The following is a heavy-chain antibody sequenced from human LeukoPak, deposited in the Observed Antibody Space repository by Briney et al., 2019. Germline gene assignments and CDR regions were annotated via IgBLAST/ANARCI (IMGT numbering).Heavy chain of an antibody. V-gene: IGHV3-23*01. D-gene: IGHD3-22*01. CDR2: ISGSGGGT. J-gene: IGHJ4*02. CDR3: AKRGVVIRVILVGFHREAYYFDS. Sequence: GGSLRLSCAVSGITLSNYGMSWVRQAPGKGLEWVAGISGSGGGTKYADSVKGRFTISRDNAKNILYLQMNNLRAEDTAVYFCAKRGVVIRVILVGFHREAYYFDSWGQGALVAVSS. CDR1: GITLSNYG.